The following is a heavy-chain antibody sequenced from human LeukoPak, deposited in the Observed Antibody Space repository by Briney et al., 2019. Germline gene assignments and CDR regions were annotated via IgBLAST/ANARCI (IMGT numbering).Heavy chain of an antibody. V-gene: IGHV3-23*01. CDR2: LSGSGGNT. J-gene: IGHJ4*02. Sequence: GGSLRLSCTASGFTFSNHAMSWVRQAPGKGLEWVSALSGSGGNTYYADSVKGRFTISRDNSKNTLYLQTNSLRAEDTAKYYCAKVASLCTSTSCVRGGFDYRGQGTLVTVSS. D-gene: IGHD2-2*01. CDR1: GFTFSNHA. CDR3: AKVASLCTSTSCVRGGFDY.